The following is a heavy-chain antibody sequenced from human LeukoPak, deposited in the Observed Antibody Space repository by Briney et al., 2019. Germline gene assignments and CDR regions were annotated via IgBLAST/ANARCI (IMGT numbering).Heavy chain of an antibody. D-gene: IGHD5-12*01. J-gene: IGHJ4*02. CDR1: GYTFSSYT. Sequence: ASVKVSCKASGYTFSSYTLSWVRQAPGQGLEWMGWINTYTGTPTYAQGFTGRFVFSLDSSVSTAYLQINSLKAEDIAVYYCVRQYSGYESLYFDSWGQGTLVTVSS. CDR2: INTYTGTP. CDR3: VRQYSGYESLYFDS. V-gene: IGHV7-4-1*02.